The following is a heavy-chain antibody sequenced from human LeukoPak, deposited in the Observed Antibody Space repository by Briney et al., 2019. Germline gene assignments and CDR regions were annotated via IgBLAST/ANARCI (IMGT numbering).Heavy chain of an antibody. J-gene: IGHJ4*02. CDR3: ASASRSGWYYF. CDR2: IKQDGSEK. V-gene: IGHV3-7*01. D-gene: IGHD6-19*01. Sequence: GGSLRLSCAASGFTFSSYWMSWVRQAPGKGLEWVANIKQDGSEKYYVDSVKGRFTISRDNAKNSLYLQMNSLRAEDTAVYYCASASRSGWYYFWGQGTLVTVSS. CDR1: GFTFSSYW.